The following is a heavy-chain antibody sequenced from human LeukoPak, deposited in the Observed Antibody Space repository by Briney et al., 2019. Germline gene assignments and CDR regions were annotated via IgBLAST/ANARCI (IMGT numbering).Heavy chain of an antibody. CDR2: IWYDGSNK. V-gene: IGHV3-33*01. CDR1: GFTFSSYG. D-gene: IGHD3-10*01. CDR3: ASGYGSGGYKGGNWFDP. J-gene: IGHJ5*02. Sequence: GGSLRLSCAASGFTFSSYGMHWVRQAPGKGLEWVAVIWYDGSNKYYADSVKSRFTISRDNSKNTLYLQMNSLRAEDTAVYYCASGYGSGGYKGGNWFDPWGQGTLVTVSS.